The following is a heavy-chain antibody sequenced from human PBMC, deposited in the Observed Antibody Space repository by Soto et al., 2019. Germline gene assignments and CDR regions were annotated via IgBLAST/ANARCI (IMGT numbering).Heavy chain of an antibody. Sequence: QVQLVQSGAEVKKPGSSVKVSCKASGGTFSSYAISWVRQAPGQGLEWMGGLIPIFGTANYAQKFQGRVTSTADESTSTAYTELRSLASAAPAVHYCARPIKDIVLVPAANYHGTDVWGQETTVTVPS. V-gene: IGHV1-69*12. J-gene: IGHJ6*02. CDR2: LIPIFGTA. CDR1: GGTFSSYA. D-gene: IGHD2-2*01. CDR3: ARPIKDIVLVPAANYHGTDV.